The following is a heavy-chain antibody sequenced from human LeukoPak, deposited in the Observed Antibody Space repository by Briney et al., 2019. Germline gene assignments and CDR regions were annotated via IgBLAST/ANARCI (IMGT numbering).Heavy chain of an antibody. CDR1: GGSFSGYY. J-gene: IGHJ6*04. Sequence: PSETLSLTCAVYGGSFSGYYWSWIRQHPGKGLEWIGEINHSGSTNYNPSPKSRRTISVDTSTNQFSLQLSSVSAAGTAVYYCARGGGPRLCSGGRCYYYGMDVWGKGTTVTVSS. CDR2: INHSGST. D-gene: IGHD2-15*01. CDR3: ARGGGPRLCSGGRCYYYGMDV. V-gene: IGHV4-34*01.